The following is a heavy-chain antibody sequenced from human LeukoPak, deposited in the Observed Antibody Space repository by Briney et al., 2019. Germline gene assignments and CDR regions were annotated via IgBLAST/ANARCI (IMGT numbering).Heavy chain of an antibody. CDR3: AKDLGVVIALYYMDV. V-gene: IGHV3-30*02. J-gene: IGHJ6*03. Sequence: GGSLRLSCAASGFTFSSYGMHWVRQAPGKGLEWVAFIRYDGSNKYYADSVKGRFTISRDNSKNTLYLQMNSLRAEDTAVYYCAKDLGVVIALYYMDVWGKGTTVTVSS. CDR1: GFTFSSYG. CDR2: IRYDGSNK. D-gene: IGHD3-22*01.